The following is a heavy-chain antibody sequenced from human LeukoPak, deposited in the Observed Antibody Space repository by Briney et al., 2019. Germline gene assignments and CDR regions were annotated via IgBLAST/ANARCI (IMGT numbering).Heavy chain of an antibody. D-gene: IGHD1-26*01. CDR2: IYNSGRT. V-gene: IGHV4-4*09. Sequence: SETLSLTCTVSGGSISNSYWSWIRQPPWKGLEWLGYIYNSGRTNYNPSLKSRVTISVDTSKNQFSLKLRSVTASDTAVYYCARLRGGSYAPDAYFYYGMDVWGQGTTVIVSS. CDR1: GGSISNSY. J-gene: IGHJ6*02. CDR3: ARLRGGSYAPDAYFYYGMDV.